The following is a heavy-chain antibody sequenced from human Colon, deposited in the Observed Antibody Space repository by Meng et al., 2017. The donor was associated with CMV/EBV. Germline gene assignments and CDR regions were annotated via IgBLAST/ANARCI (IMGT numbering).Heavy chain of an antibody. Sequence: ASGFTFSCSAFHWVRQVQGKGLEWVALISFDGGSKLYSDSVKGRFTISRDNSKNSLFLQMNSLRAEDTAVYYCVRVGDYPGGYFDYWGQGTLVTVSS. V-gene: IGHV3-30-3*01. CDR2: ISFDGGSK. CDR1: GFTFSCSA. J-gene: IGHJ4*02. D-gene: IGHD4-17*01. CDR3: VRVGDYPGGYFDY.